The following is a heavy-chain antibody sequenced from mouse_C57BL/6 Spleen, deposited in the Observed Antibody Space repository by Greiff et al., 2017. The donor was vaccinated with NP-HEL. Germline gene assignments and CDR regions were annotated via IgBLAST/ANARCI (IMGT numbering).Heavy chain of an antibody. J-gene: IGHJ4*01. Sequence: QVHVKQPGAELVMPGASVKLSCKASGYTFTSYWMHWVKQRPGQGLEWIGEIDPSDSYTNYNQKFKGKSTLTVDKSSSTAYMQLSSLTSEDSAVYYCARRGGYYAMDYWGQGTSVTVSS. CDR3: ARRGGYYAMDY. V-gene: IGHV1-69*01. CDR2: IDPSDSYT. CDR1: GYTFTSYW.